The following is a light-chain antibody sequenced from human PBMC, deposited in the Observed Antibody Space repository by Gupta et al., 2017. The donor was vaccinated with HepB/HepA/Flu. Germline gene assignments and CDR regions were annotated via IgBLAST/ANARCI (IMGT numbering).Light chain of an antibody. Sequence: EVVMTQSPASLSVSPGEGATLSCRASQSIGINLAWYQLKPGQAPRLLIYRSSTRATDIPGRFSGGGSGTEFALTISGLQAEDAAVYYCQKYAHGYPVFGQGTKVEVK. CDR1: QSIGIN. J-gene: IGKJ1*01. CDR2: RSS. V-gene: IGKV3D-15*01. CDR3: QKYAHGYPV.